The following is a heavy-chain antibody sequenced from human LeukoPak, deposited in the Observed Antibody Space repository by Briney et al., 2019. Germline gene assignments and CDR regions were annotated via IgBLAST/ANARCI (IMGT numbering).Heavy chain of an antibody. CDR3: ARGLGTIFGVVSDY. Sequence: ASVKVSCKASGYTFTGYYMHRVRQAPGQGLEWMGWINPNSGGTNYAQKFQGRVTMTRDTSISTAYMELSRLRSDDTAVYYCARGLGTIFGVVSDYWGQGTLVTVSS. J-gene: IGHJ4*02. D-gene: IGHD3-3*01. CDR1: GYTFTGYY. V-gene: IGHV1-2*02. CDR2: INPNSGGT.